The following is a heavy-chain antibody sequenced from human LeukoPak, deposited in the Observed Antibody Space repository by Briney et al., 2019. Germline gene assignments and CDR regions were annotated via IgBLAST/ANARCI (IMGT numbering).Heavy chain of an antibody. D-gene: IGHD3-10*01. CDR1: GYTFTGYY. CDR3: ARRAVRGVMGFDY. J-gene: IGHJ4*02. CDR2: INPNSGGT. Sequence: ASVKVSCKASGYTFTGYYMHWVRQAPGQGLEWMGWINPNSGGTNYAQKFQGRVTMTRDTSISTAYMKLSRLRSDDTAVYYCARRAVRGVMGFDYWGQGTLVTVSS. V-gene: IGHV1-2*02.